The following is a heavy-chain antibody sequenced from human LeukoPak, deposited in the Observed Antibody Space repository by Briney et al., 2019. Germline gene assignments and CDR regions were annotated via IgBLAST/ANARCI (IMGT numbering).Heavy chain of an antibody. V-gene: IGHV3-73*01. Sequence: PGGSLRLSCAASAFTFSGSAMHWVRQASGKGLEWVGRIRSKANSYATAYAASVKGRFTISRDDSKNTAYLQVNSLKTEDTAVYYCTRFLSGYLHWGQGTLVTVSS. CDR1: AFTFSGSA. CDR3: TRFLSGYLH. J-gene: IGHJ4*02. CDR2: IRSKANSYAT. D-gene: IGHD3-3*01.